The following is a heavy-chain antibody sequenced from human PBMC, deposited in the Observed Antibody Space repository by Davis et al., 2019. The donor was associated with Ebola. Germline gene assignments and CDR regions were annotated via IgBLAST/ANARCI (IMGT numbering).Heavy chain of an antibody. V-gene: IGHV4-30-4*01. CDR3: ARGAVPGIGYYYYYDMDV. Sequence: SETLSLTCTVSGGSISSGDYFWSWIRQPPGKGLEWIGYIYYSGSTYYNPALKSRVTFSVDTSKTQFSLNLRSVTAADTAVYYCARGAVPGIGYYYYYDMDVWGQGTTATVSS. CDR1: GGSISSGDYF. CDR2: IYYSGST. J-gene: IGHJ6*02. D-gene: IGHD6-19*01.